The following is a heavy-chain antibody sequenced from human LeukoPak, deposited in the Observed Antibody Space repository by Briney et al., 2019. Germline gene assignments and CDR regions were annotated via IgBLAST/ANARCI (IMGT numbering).Heavy chain of an antibody. CDR3: ARVEIQPLMYYDILTGLYGMDV. Sequence: TSSETLSLTCTVSGGSISSGGYYWSWIRQHPGKGLKWIGYIYYSGSTYYNPSLKSRVTISVDTSKNQFSLKLSSVTAADTAVYYCARVEIQPLMYYDILTGLYGMDVWGQGTTVTVSS. V-gene: IGHV4-31*03. J-gene: IGHJ6*02. CDR2: IYYSGST. D-gene: IGHD3-9*01. CDR1: GGSISSGGYY.